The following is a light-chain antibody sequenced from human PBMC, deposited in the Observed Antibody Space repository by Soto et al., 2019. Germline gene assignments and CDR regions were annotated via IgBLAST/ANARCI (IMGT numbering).Light chain of an antibody. CDR3: QQRSNWPPLT. J-gene: IGKJ4*01. CDR2: DAS. Sequence: EIVLTQSPATLSLSPGERATLSCRASQSVSSYLAWYQQQPGQAPRLLIYDASNRATGIPARFSGSRSGTDFTLTISSLEPEDFAVYYCQQRSNWPPLTFGGGTKVEIK. V-gene: IGKV3-11*01. CDR1: QSVSSY.